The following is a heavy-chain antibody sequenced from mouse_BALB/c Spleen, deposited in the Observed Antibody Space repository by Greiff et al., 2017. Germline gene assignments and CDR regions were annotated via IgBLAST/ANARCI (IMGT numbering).Heavy chain of an antibody. D-gene: IGHD1-1*01. CDR3: TRDRGYGSSYVWYFDV. CDR2: ISSGGSYT. V-gene: IGHV5-6-4*01. Sequence: EVKVVESGGGLVKPGGSLKLSCAASGFTFCSYTMSWVRQTPEKRLEWVATISSGGSYTYYPDSVKGRFTISRDNAKNTLYLQMSSLKSEDTAMYYCTRDRGYGSSYVWYFDVWGAGTTVTVSS. J-gene: IGHJ1*01. CDR1: GFTFCSYT.